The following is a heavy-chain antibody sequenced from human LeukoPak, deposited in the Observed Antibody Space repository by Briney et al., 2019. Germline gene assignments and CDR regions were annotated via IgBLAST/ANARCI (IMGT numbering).Heavy chain of an antibody. V-gene: IGHV5-51*01. CDR1: GCPFATYW. CDR2: IYHDDSDT. CDR3: ARLQKGNYYYALDV. Sequence: GAYLQISCKGSGCPFATYWIGWGRQMPGKGLEWMGNIYHDDSDTRYSPSFQGQVTISADKSISTAYLQWSSLKASDTAMYYCARLQKGNYYYALDVWGQGTTVTVSS. D-gene: IGHD6-13*01. J-gene: IGHJ6*02.